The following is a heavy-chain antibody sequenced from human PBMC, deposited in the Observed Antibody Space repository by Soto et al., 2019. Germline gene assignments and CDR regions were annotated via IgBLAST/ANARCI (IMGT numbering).Heavy chain of an antibody. CDR3: ARGFGSSWYYFDY. J-gene: IGHJ4*02. Sequence: SETLSLTCTVSGGSINSYYWTWIRQPAGKGLEWIGRIYTSGGTNFNPSLKSRVTMSVDTSKNQFSLKLRSVTAADTAVYYCARGFGSSWYYFDYWGQGTPVTVSS. CDR1: GGSINSYY. CDR2: IYTSGGT. V-gene: IGHV4-4*07. D-gene: IGHD6-13*01.